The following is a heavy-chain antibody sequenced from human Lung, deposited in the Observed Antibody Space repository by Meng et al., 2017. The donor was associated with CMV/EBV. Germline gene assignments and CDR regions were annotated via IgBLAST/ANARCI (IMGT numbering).Heavy chain of an antibody. CDR2: IFHGGTV. CDR3: ATERDYYSYMDV. Sequence: SETLSLTCTISGYSITTSYFWGWVRQSPGKGLEWIGSIFHGGTVYYHPPLKSRVTIALDTYKNQFSPLLDSVTAADTAVYYCATERDYYSYMDVWGRGTPVTVSS. CDR1: GYSITTSYF. V-gene: IGHV4-38-2*02. J-gene: IGHJ6*03.